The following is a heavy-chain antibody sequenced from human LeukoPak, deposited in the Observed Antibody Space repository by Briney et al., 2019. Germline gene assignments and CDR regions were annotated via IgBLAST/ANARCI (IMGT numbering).Heavy chain of an antibody. CDR3: ARDRQSGGDCLAV. Sequence: GGSLRLSCAASGFTFSSYAMHWVRQAPGKGLEWVAVISYDGSNKYYADSVKGRFTISRDNSKNTLYLQMNSLRAEDTAVYYCARDRQSGGDCLAVWGQGTLVTVSS. V-gene: IGHV3-30-3*01. D-gene: IGHD2-21*02. CDR2: ISYDGSNK. CDR1: GFTFSSYA. J-gene: IGHJ4*02.